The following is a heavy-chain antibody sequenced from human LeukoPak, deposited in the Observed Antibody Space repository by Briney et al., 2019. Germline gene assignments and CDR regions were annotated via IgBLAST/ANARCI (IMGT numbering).Heavy chain of an antibody. CDR2: ISWNSGSI. V-gene: IGHV3-9*01. J-gene: IGHJ4*02. Sequence: GGSLRLSCAASGFTFDDYAMHWVRQAPGKGLEWVSGISWNSGSIGYADSVKGRFTISRDNAKNSLYLQMNSLRAEDTALYYCAKDQGYSSGWYTFVDYWGQGTLVTVSS. D-gene: IGHD6-19*01. CDR3: AKDQGYSSGWYTFVDY. CDR1: GFTFDDYA.